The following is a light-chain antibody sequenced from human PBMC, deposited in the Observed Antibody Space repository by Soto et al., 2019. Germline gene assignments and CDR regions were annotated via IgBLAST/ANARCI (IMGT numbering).Light chain of an antibody. Sequence: QFVLTQPPSASGTPGQRVTISCSGSSSNVASNYVNWYQQVPGTAPKLLIYDNSQRPSGIPDRFSGSKSGTSASLAISGLQSDDEADYYCAAWDDRLNGVVFGGGTKLTVL. CDR2: DNS. J-gene: IGLJ2*01. CDR3: AAWDDRLNGVV. V-gene: IGLV1-44*01. CDR1: SSNVASNY.